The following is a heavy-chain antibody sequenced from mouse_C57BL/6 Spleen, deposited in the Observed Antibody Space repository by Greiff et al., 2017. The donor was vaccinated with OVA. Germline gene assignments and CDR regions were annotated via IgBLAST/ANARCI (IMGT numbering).Heavy chain of an antibody. J-gene: IGHJ4*01. D-gene: IGHD1-1*01. CDR1: GYTFTSYW. CDR3: ARRDGSSYAMDY. V-gene: IGHV1-50*01. Sequence: VKLQQPGAELVKPGASVKLSCKASGYTFTSYWMQWVKQRPGQGLEWIGEIDPSDSYTNYNQKFKGKATLTVDTSSSTAYMQLSSLTSEDSAVYYCARRDGSSYAMDYWGQGTSVTVSS. CDR2: IDPSDSYT.